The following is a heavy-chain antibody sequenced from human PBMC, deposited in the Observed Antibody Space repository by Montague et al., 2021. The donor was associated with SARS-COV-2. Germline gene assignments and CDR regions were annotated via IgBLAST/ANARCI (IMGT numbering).Heavy chain of an antibody. D-gene: IGHD2-15*01. CDR3: ARAERGSCGDGNCYQDFFNY. CDR1: GDSVSTHRGT. CDR2: TYYRSEWYS. Sequence: CAISGDSVSTHRGTWNWLTLSPSTAPECLGRTYYRSEWYSDYSVSVKSRISINPDTSKNQFSLQLNSVTPEDTAVYYCARAERGSCGDGNCYQDFFNYWGQGTLVTVSS. V-gene: IGHV6-1*01. J-gene: IGHJ4*02.